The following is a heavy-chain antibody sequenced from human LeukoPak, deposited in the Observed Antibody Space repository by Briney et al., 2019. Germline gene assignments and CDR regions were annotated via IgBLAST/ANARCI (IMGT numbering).Heavy chain of an antibody. CDR3: GRALAAAGIADGFDP. D-gene: IGHD6-13*01. V-gene: IGHV1-8*03. CDR2: MNPNSGNT. Sequence: ASVKVSCKASGYTFTSYDINWVRQATGQGLEWMGWMNPNSGNTGYAQKFQGRVTITRNTSISTAYMELSSLRSEDTAVYYCGRALAAAGIADGFDPWGQGTLVTVSS. CDR1: GYTFTSYD. J-gene: IGHJ5*02.